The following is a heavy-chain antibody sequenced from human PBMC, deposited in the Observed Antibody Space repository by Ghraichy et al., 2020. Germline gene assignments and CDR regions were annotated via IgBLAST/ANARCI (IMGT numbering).Heavy chain of an antibody. CDR2: INQDGREK. V-gene: IGHV3-7*03. J-gene: IGHJ3*02. CDR1: GLIFGSYW. Sequence: LSLTCAASGLIFGSYWMTWVRQAPGKGLEWVANINQDGREKYYAGSVKGRFTISRDNAKSSLYLQMNSLSVKDTAVYYCSAGDTFDIWGRGTMVTVSS. CDR3: SAGDTFDI.